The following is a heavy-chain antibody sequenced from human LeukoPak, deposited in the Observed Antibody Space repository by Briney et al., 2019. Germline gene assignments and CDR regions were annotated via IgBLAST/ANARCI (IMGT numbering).Heavy chain of an antibody. CDR2: INHSGST. CDR3: ARGRTVTTYDY. CDR1: GGSFSGYY. D-gene: IGHD4-17*01. J-gene: IGHJ4*02. Sequence: SETLSLTCAVYGGSFSGYYWSWIRHPPGKGLELIGEINHSGSTNYNPSLKSRVTISVDTSKNQFSLKLSSVTAADTAVYYCARGRTVTTYDYWGQGTLVTVSS. V-gene: IGHV4-34*01.